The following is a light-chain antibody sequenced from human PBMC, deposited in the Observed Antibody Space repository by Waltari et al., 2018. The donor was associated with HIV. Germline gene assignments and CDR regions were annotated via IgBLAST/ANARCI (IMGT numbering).Light chain of an antibody. J-gene: IGKJ4*01. CDR2: WAS. CDR1: QSVLYTSDNKNY. V-gene: IGKV4-1*01. Sequence: DIVMTQSPDSLAVSLGERATVNCKSSQSVLYTSDNKNYLAWYQQKPGQPPKLLIYWASTRESGFPDRFSGGGCETDFTLTISSLQAEDVAVYYCQQEYTTPSLTGGGGTKVEIK. CDR3: QQEYTTPSLT.